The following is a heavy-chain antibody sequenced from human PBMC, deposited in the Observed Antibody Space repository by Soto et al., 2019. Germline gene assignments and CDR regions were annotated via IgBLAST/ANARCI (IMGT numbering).Heavy chain of an antibody. CDR3: ARAYYGSGRFRWFDP. Sequence: QVQLVESGGGVVQPGRSLRLSCAASGFTFSSYGMHWVRQAPGKGLEWVAVIWYDGSNKYYADSVKGRFTISRDNSKNTLYLRMNSVRAEGTAVYYCARAYYGSGRFRWFDPWGQGTLVTVSS. J-gene: IGHJ5*02. CDR2: IWYDGSNK. D-gene: IGHD3-10*01. V-gene: IGHV3-33*01. CDR1: GFTFSSYG.